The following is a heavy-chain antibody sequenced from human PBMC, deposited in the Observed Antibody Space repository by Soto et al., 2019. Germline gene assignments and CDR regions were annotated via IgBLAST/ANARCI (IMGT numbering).Heavy chain of an antibody. CDR2: IIPIFGTA. J-gene: IGHJ6*02. CDR3: ARDQDPDIVVVPAAYYYYYYGMDV. D-gene: IGHD2-2*01. Sequence: QVQLVQSGAEVKKPGSSVKVSCKASGGTFSSYAISWVRQAPGQGLEWMGGIIPIFGTANYAQKFQGRVTITADESTSTAYRELSSLRSEDTAVYYCARDQDPDIVVVPAAYYYYYYGMDVWGQGTTVTVSS. V-gene: IGHV1-69*01. CDR1: GGTFSSYA.